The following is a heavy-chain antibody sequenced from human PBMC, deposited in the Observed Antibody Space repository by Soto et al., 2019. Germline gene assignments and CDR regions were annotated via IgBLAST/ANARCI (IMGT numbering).Heavy chain of an antibody. CDR2: SRDKANSYTT. CDR1: GFTLSDHY. Sequence: GGSLRLSCAGSGFTLSDHYIDWVRHAPGKGLEWVGRSRDKANSYTTEYAASVKGRFTISRDYSRDSVYLQMNSLKTDDTAVYYCTIEGAYPGPDFDYWGQGTLVTVSS. V-gene: IGHV3-72*01. J-gene: IGHJ4*02. D-gene: IGHD3-16*01. CDR3: TIEGAYPGPDFDY.